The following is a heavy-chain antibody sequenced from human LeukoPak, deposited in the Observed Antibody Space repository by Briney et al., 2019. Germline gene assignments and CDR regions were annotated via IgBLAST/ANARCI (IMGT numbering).Heavy chain of an antibody. CDR1: GDSFSSVTDY. CDR3: ARDEVWGVKN. CDR2: IYHSGGT. V-gene: IGHV4-39*07. D-gene: IGHD3-16*01. Sequence: SETLSLTCTVSGDSFSSVTDYWAWIRQPPGKGLEWIGNIYHSGGTYNPSLTSRVTISVDTSKNQFSLKLTSVTAADTAVYYCARDEVWGVKNWGQGTLVHGPS. J-gene: IGHJ4*02.